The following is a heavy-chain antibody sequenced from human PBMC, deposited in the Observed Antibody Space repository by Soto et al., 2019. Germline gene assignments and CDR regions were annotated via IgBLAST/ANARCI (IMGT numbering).Heavy chain of an antibody. Sequence: QVQLVQSGAEVKNPGASVKVSCKASDYTFTSSDISWVRQAPGQGLEWMGWISSYNTNANYAQKFQGRVTMTTDTSTNTVYLELRSLTTDDTAVYYCARRAVTGAFDYWGQGTLVTVSS. CDR1: DYTFTSSD. CDR2: ISSYNTNA. CDR3: ARRAVTGAFDY. V-gene: IGHV1-18*01. D-gene: IGHD6-19*01. J-gene: IGHJ4*02.